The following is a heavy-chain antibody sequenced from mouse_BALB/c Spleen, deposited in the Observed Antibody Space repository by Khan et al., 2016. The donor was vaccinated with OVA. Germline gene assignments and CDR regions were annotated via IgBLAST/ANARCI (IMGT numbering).Heavy chain of an antibody. Sequence: VQLQQSGAELARPGASVKMSCKASGYTFTSYTIHWIKERPGQGLEWIGNINPSNGYTNCNQKFKDKATLTTDKSSTTAYLQLSSLTSDDSAVYNCVRDGAYHRNDGWFAYWGQGTLVTVSA. CDR3: VRDGAYHRNDGWFAY. CDR2: INPSNGYT. CDR1: GYTFTSYT. V-gene: IGHV1-4*01. J-gene: IGHJ3*01. D-gene: IGHD2-14*01.